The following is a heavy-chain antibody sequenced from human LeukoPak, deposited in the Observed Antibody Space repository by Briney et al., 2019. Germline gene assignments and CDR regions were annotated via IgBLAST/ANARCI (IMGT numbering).Heavy chain of an antibody. CDR3: ARGGYSGYDSHLPNDY. CDR1: GYTFTSYD. V-gene: IGHV1-2*04. D-gene: IGHD5-12*01. CDR2: INPNSGGT. Sequence: ASVKVSCKASGYTFTSYDINWVRQATGQGLEWMGWINPNSGGTNYAQKFQGWVTMTRDTSISTAYMELSRLRSDDTAVYYCARGGYSGYDSHLPNDYWGQGTLVTVSS. J-gene: IGHJ4*02.